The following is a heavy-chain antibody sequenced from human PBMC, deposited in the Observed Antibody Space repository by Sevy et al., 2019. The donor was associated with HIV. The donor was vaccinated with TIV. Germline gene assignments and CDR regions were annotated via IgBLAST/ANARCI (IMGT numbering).Heavy chain of an antibody. CDR2: ISYDGSNK. J-gene: IGHJ4*02. V-gene: IGHV3-30-3*01. CDR1: GFTFSSHA. D-gene: IGHD3-22*01. CDR3: ARDYGSSGFDY. Sequence: GGSLRLSCAASGFTFSSHAMHWVRQAPGKGLEWVAVISYDGSNKYYADSVKGRFTISRDNSKNTLYLQMNSLRAEDTAVYYCARDYGSSGFDYWGQGTLVTVSS.